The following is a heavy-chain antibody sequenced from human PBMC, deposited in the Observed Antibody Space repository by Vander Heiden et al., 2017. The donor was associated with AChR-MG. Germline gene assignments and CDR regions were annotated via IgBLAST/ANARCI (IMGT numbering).Heavy chain of an antibody. CDR1: GGTFSSYA. CDR2: IIPIFGTA. V-gene: IGHV1-69*01. D-gene: IGHD3-10*01. J-gene: IGHJ6*03. CDR3: ARGVTMVQGGRPRYYYMDV. Sequence: QVQLVQSGAEVKKPGSSVKVSCKASGGTFSSYAIGWVRQAPGQGLEWMGGIIPIFGTANYAQKFQGRVTITADESTSTAYMELSSLRSEDTAVYYCARGVTMVQGGRPRYYYMDVWGKGTTVTVSS.